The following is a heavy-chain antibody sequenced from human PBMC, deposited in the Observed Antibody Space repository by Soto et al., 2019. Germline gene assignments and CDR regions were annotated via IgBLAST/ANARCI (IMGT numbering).Heavy chain of an antibody. Sequence: ASVQVSCKASGYTFTGYYMHWVRQAPGQGLEWMGWINPNSGGTNYAQKFQGWVTMTRDTSISTAYMELSRLRSDDTAVYYCARYHNDYGDYGYFEYWGQGTLFTVSS. D-gene: IGHD4-17*01. CDR2: INPNSGGT. CDR3: ARYHNDYGDYGYFEY. J-gene: IGHJ4*02. V-gene: IGHV1-2*04. CDR1: GYTFTGYY.